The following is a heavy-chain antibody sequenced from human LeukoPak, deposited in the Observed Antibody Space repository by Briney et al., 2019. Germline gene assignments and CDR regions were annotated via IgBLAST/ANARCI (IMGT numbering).Heavy chain of an antibody. Sequence: GGSLRLSCAASGFTFSSYGMPWVRQAPGKGLEWDSDISSSSSTIYYADSVKGRFTISRDNAKNSLYLQMNSLRAEDTAVYYCARETVNMVGTLELHNWFDPWGQGTLVTVSS. V-gene: IGHV3-48*01. J-gene: IGHJ5*02. CDR1: GFTFSSYG. CDR3: ARETVNMVGTLELHNWFDP. D-gene: IGHD1-7*01. CDR2: ISSSSSTI.